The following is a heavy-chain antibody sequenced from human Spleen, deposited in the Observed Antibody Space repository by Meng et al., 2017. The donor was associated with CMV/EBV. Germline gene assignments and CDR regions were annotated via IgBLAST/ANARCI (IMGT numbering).Heavy chain of an antibody. D-gene: IGHD6-13*01. J-gene: IGHJ4*02. CDR3: AKGTYRSIWYYFDD. CDR1: GFTFSSFA. Sequence: GGSLRLSCAASGFTFSSFAMAWVRQAPGKGLEWVSGIGGSGGSTYYADSVKGRFTISRDNSKKTVYLQMNSLRAGDTAIYYCAKGTYRSIWYYFDDWGQGTLVTVSS. CDR2: IGGSGGST. V-gene: IGHV3-23*01.